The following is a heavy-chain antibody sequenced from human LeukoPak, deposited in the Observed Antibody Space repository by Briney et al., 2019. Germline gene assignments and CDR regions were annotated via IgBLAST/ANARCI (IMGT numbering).Heavy chain of an antibody. Sequence: EGSLRLSCAASGFAVSNNYLSWVRQAPGKGLEWVSVIYSGGSTYYADSVKGRFTISRDNSKNTLYLQMNSLRAEDTAVYYCARDKIAVAGGFDYWGQGTLVTVSS. CDR2: IYSGGST. J-gene: IGHJ4*02. D-gene: IGHD6-19*01. V-gene: IGHV3-53*01. CDR3: ARDKIAVAGGFDY. CDR1: GFAVSNNY.